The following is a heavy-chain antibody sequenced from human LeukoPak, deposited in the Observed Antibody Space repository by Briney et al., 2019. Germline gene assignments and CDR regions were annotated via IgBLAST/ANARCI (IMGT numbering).Heavy chain of an antibody. V-gene: IGHV3-33*05. CDR3: ARVGGSNWGPLDY. J-gene: IGHJ4*02. CDR1: GFTFSGYG. CDR2: ISYDGSHK. Sequence: PGGSLRLSRAASGFTFSGYGMHWVRQAPGKGLEWVAVISYDGSHKSYADSVKGRFTVSRDYSNNTLSLEMNSLRAEDTAVYYCARVGGSNWGPLDYWGQGTLVTVSS. D-gene: IGHD7-27*01.